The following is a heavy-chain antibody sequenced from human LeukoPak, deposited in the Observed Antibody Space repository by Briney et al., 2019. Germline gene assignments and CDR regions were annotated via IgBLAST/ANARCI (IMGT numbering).Heavy chain of an antibody. CDR3: ASGGPFGVGGFDY. CDR1: GGTFSSYA. Sequence: ASVKVSCKASGGTFSSYAISWVRQAPGQGLEWMGGIIPIFGTANYAQKFQGRVTITTDESTSTAYTELSSLRSEDTAVYYCASGGPFGVGGFDYWGQGTLVTVSS. CDR2: IIPIFGTA. V-gene: IGHV1-69*05. J-gene: IGHJ4*02. D-gene: IGHD3-3*01.